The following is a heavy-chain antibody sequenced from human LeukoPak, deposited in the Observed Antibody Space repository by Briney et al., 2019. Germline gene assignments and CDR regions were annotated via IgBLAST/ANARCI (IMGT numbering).Heavy chain of an antibody. V-gene: IGHV4-4*07. CDR3: ARDRVGATTEDPYYYYYMDV. J-gene: IGHJ6*03. Sequence: SETLSLTCTVSGGSIGSYYWSWIRQPAGKGLEWIGRIHTSGSTNYNPSLKSRVTMSVDTSKNQFSLKLSSVTAADTAVYYCARDRVGATTEDPYYYYYMDVWGKGTTVTVSS. CDR1: GGSIGSYY. D-gene: IGHD1-26*01. CDR2: IHTSGST.